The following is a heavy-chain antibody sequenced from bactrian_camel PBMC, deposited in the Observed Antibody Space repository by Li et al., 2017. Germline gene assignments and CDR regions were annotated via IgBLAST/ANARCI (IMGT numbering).Heavy chain of an antibody. V-gene: IGHV3S55*01. J-gene: IGHJ4*01. CDR1: GSIYCGAC. CDR2: IDSDGIA. D-gene: IGHD2*01. CDR3: AAADRTYCGTRLASYMF. Sequence: QLVESGGGSVQAGGSLRHSCVASGSIYCGACVGRLRQAPGKEREGVAAIDSDGIASYADSVKGRFTISKDNSNNTLYLQMNSLKPEDTAMYYCAAADRTYCGTRLASYMFWSQGTQVTVS.